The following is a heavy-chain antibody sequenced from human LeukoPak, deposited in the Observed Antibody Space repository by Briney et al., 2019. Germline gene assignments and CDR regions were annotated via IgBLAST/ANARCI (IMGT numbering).Heavy chain of an antibody. Sequence: GGSLRLSCAASRFTFSSYWMSWVRQAPGKGLEWVANIKQDGSEKYYVDSVKGRFTISRDNAKNSLYLQMNSLRAEDTAVYYCARVVLWFGDLDWGQGTLVTVSS. CDR1: RFTFSSYW. J-gene: IGHJ4*02. CDR3: ARVVLWFGDLD. CDR2: IKQDGSEK. V-gene: IGHV3-7*01. D-gene: IGHD3-10*01.